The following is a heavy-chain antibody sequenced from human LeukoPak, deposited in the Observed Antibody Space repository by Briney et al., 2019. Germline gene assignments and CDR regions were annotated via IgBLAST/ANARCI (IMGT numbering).Heavy chain of an antibody. CDR2: ISPTGST. CDR3: AREVEMATQFDY. V-gene: IGHV4-4*07. CDR1: RGSITPHY. Sequence: SSETLSLTCTVSRGSITPHYWSWIRQPAGKGLDWIGRISPTGSTNYNPSLNSRVTMSVDTSKNQLSLKRSSVTAADTAVYYCAREVEMATQFDYWGQGTLVTVSS. J-gene: IGHJ4*02. D-gene: IGHD5-24*01.